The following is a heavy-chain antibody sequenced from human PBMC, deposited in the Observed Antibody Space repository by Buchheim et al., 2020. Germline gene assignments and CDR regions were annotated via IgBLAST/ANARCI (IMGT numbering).Heavy chain of an antibody. CDR3: ARTRGPRVAARRYFDY. J-gene: IGHJ4*02. CDR1: GGSFSGYY. D-gene: IGHD6-6*01. Sequence: QVQLQQWGAGLLKPSETLSLTCAVYGGSFSGYYWSWIRQPPGKGLEWIGEINHSGSTNYNPSLKSRVTISVDTSKNQFSLKLSSVTAADTAVYYCARTRGPRVAARRYFDYWGQGTL. V-gene: IGHV4-34*01. CDR2: INHSGST.